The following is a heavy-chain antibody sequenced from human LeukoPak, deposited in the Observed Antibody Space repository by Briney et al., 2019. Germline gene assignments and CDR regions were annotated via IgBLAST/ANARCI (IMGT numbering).Heavy chain of an antibody. Sequence: GGSLRLSCAASGFTFSSYWMHWVRQAPGKGLVWVSRINSDGSSTSYADSVKGRFTISRDNAKNTLYLQMNSLRAEDTAVYYCASEAAAAQEVSYWGQGTLVTVSS. CDR2: INSDGSST. CDR3: ASEAAAAQEVSY. CDR1: GFTFSSYW. J-gene: IGHJ4*02. V-gene: IGHV3-74*01. D-gene: IGHD6-13*01.